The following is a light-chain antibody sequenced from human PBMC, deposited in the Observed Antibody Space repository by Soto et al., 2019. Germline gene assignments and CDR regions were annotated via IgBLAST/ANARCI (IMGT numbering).Light chain of an antibody. Sequence: DIQMTQSPSSLSASVGDRVTITCQASQDISNYLNWYQQKPGKAPKLLNYDTSNLETGVPSRFSRSGAGTDFTFTISSLQPEDIATYYCQQYYNLPALTFGGGTKLEIK. CDR2: DTS. J-gene: IGKJ4*01. CDR1: QDISNY. CDR3: QQYYNLPALT. V-gene: IGKV1-33*01.